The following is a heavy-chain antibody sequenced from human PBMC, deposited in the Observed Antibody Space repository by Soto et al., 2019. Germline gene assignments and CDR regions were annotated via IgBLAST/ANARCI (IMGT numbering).Heavy chain of an antibody. Sequence: PSETLSLTCAVSGGFISSGGYSWSWIRQPPGKGLVWIGYIYHSGSTYYNPSLKSRVTISVDRSKNQFSLKLSSVTAADTAVYYCARVPDRWGQGTLVTVSS. D-gene: IGHD2-2*01. CDR3: ARVPDR. CDR2: IYHSGST. J-gene: IGHJ5*02. V-gene: IGHV4-30-2*01. CDR1: GGFISSGGYS.